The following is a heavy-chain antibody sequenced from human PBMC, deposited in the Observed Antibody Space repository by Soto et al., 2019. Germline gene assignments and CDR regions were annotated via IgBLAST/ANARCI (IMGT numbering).Heavy chain of an antibody. J-gene: IGHJ4*02. CDR2: ITTGGETT. V-gene: IGHV3-11*01. D-gene: IGHD5-12*01. CDR1: GFNFTDYS. CDR3: ARDPQRRDGYNFDS. Sequence: VQLVESGGGPVRPGGSLKLSCAASGFNFTDYSMTWIRQAPGKGLEWVSYITTGGETTLYADSVKGRFTISRDNAKKALSLEMNSLRVDDTAVYYCARDPQRRDGYNFDSWGPGTLVTVSS.